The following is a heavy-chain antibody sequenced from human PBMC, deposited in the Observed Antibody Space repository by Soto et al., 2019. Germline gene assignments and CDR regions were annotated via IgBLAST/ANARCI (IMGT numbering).Heavy chain of an antibody. J-gene: IGHJ5*02. V-gene: IGHV4-34*01. Sequence: PSETLSLTCAVYGGSFSGYYWSWIRQPPGKGLEWIGEINHSGSTNYNPSLKSRVTISVDTSKNQFSLKLSSVTAADTAVYYCASINRGPPFMVRGVINRFEPWGQGTLVTVSS. CDR2: INHSGST. D-gene: IGHD3-10*01. CDR1: GGSFSGYY. CDR3: ASINRGPPFMVRGVINRFEP.